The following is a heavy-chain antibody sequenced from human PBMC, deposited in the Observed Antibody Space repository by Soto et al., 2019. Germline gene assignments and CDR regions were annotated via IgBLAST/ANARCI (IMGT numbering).Heavy chain of an antibody. CDR1: GGSISSYY. CDR3: ARGLGGYDFWSGYPNPYYFDY. Sequence: ASETLSLTCTVSGGSISSYYWSWIRQPPGKGLEWIGYIYYSGSTNYNPSLKSRVTISVDTSKNQFSLKLSSVTAADTAVYYCARGLGGYDFWSGYPNPYYFDYWGQGTLVTSPQ. V-gene: IGHV4-59*01. CDR2: IYYSGST. D-gene: IGHD3-3*01. J-gene: IGHJ4*02.